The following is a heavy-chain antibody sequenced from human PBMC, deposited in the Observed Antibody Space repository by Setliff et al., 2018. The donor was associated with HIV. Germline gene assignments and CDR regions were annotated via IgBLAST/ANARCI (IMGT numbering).Heavy chain of an antibody. CDR1: GGSIKSSSYY. Sequence: SETLSLTCTVSGGSIKSSSYYWGWIRQPPGKGLEWIGSIYYSGNTYYNPSLKSRVTISEDTSRNQFSLRLTSVTAADTAVYYCARNYYDSSGYLPYYYYYYYMDVWGKGTTVTVSS. D-gene: IGHD3-22*01. J-gene: IGHJ6*03. V-gene: IGHV4-39*07. CDR2: IYYSGNT. CDR3: ARNYYDSSGYLPYYYYYYYMDV.